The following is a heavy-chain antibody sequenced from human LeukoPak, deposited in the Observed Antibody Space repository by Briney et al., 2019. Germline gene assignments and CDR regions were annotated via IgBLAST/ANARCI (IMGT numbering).Heavy chain of an antibody. Sequence: GGSLRLSCAASGFTFSSYGMHWVRQAPGKGLEWVAVISYDGSNKYYADSVKGRFTISRDNSKNTLYLQTNSLRAEDMAVYYCAKGDGSGSYYNVPYFDYWGQGTLVTVSS. CDR2: ISYDGSNK. CDR1: GFTFSSYG. CDR3: AKGDGSGSYYNVPYFDY. D-gene: IGHD3-10*01. V-gene: IGHV3-30*18. J-gene: IGHJ4*02.